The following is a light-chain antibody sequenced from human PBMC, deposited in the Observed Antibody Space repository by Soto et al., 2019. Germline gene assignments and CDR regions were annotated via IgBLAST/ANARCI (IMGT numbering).Light chain of an antibody. J-gene: IGKJ5*01. V-gene: IGKV3-20*01. CDR1: QSVSSSY. CDR2: GAS. CDR3: QQYGTSPPIT. Sequence: EIVLTQSPGTLSLSAGERATLSCRAGQSVSSSYLAWYQQKPGQAPRLLIYGASSRATGIPDRFSGSGSGTDFTLTISRLEPEDFAVYYCQQYGTSPPITFGQGTRLEI.